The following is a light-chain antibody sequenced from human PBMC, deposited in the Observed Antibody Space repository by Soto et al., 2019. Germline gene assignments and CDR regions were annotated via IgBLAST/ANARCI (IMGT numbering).Light chain of an antibody. CDR1: SSDVGDYDY. Sequence: QSVLTQPPSASGSPGQSVTISCTGSSSDVGDYDYVSWYQQHPGKAPKLMIYEVTKRPSGVPERFSGSKSGSTASLTVSGLQAGDEADYYCSSYADSVYVFGTGTKLTVL. V-gene: IGLV2-8*01. CDR2: EVT. J-gene: IGLJ1*01. CDR3: SSYADSVYV.